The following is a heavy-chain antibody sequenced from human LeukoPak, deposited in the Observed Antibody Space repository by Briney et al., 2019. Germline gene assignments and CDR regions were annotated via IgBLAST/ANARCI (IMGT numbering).Heavy chain of an antibody. Sequence: GGSLRLSCAASGFIFSGSAIHWVRQASGKGLEWAGRIRSKTNSYATLYAASVKGRFTISRDDSKNTAYLQMNSLKTEDTAVYYCTRRGEGGAFDIWGQGTMVTVSA. J-gene: IGHJ3*02. CDR2: IRSKTNSYAT. D-gene: IGHD3-10*01. CDR3: TRRGEGGAFDI. V-gene: IGHV3-73*01. CDR1: GFIFSGSA.